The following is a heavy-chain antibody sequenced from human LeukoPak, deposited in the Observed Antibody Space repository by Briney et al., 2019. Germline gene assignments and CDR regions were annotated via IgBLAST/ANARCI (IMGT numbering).Heavy chain of an antibody. J-gene: IGHJ6*04. D-gene: IGHD2-2*01. CDR3: ARNAVPDRPFSGMDV. CDR1: GGTFSSYA. Sequence: SVKVSCKASGGTFSSYAISWVRQAPGQGLEWMGGIIPIFGTANYAQKFQGGVTITADESTSTAYMELSSLRSEDTAVYYCARNAVPDRPFSGMDVWGKGTTVTVSS. V-gene: IGHV1-69*01. CDR2: IIPIFGTA.